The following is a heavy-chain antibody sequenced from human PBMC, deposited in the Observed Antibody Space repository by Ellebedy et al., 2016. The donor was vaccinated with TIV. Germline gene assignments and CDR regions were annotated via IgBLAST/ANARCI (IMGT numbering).Heavy chain of an antibody. D-gene: IGHD3-10*01. CDR2: IYYSGST. CDR1: GGSVSSGSYY. CDR3: ARDSGAFDI. Sequence: GSLRLXCTVSGGSVSSGSYYSRWIRQPPGKGLEWFGYIYYSGSTNYNPSLKSRVTISVDTSKNQFSLKLSSVTAADTAVYYCARDSGAFDIWGQGTMVTVSS. V-gene: IGHV4-61*01. J-gene: IGHJ3*02.